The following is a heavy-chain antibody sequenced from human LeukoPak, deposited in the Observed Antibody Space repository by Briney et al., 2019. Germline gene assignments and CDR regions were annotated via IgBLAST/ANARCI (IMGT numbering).Heavy chain of an antibody. CDR3: ARHLSGVTGYTYGRGIDY. V-gene: IGHV3-7*01. CDR2: IKKDGSEK. J-gene: IGHJ4*02. D-gene: IGHD5-18*01. Sequence: GSLRLSCAASGFTFSSYWMSWVRQAPGKGLEWVANIKKDGSEKFYVDSVRGRFTISRDNAKTSLYLQMISLRAEDTAVYYCARHLSGVTGYTYGRGIDYWGQGTLVSVSP. CDR1: GFTFSSYW.